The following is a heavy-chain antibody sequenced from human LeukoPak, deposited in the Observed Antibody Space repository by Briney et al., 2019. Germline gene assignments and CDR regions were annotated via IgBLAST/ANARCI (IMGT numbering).Heavy chain of an antibody. Sequence: ASVTVSCKASGYTFNSYDINWVRQATGQGLEWMGWMNPNSGKTGYAQKFQGRVTMTRNTSISTAYMELSSLRSEDTAVYYCARGGRAIKQQLEGNWFDPWGQGTLVTVSS. D-gene: IGHD6-13*01. V-gene: IGHV1-8*01. J-gene: IGHJ5*02. CDR3: ARGGRAIKQQLEGNWFDP. CDR1: GYTFNSYD. CDR2: MNPNSGKT.